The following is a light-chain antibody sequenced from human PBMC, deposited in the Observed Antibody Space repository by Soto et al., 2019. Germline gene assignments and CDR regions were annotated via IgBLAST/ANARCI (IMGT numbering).Light chain of an antibody. J-gene: IGKJ1*01. CDR1: QSVSSSY. Sequence: EIVLTQSPGTLSLSPGERATLSCRSSQSVSSSYLAWYQQKPGQAPRLLIYGASSRATGIPDRFSGSGSGTDFTLTISRLEPEDFAVYYCQYYGSFLWTFGQGTKVEIK. CDR3: QYYGSFLWT. CDR2: GAS. V-gene: IGKV3-20*01.